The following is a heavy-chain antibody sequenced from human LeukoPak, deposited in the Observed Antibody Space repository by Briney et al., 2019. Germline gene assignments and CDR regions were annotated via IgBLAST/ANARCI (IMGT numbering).Heavy chain of an antibody. Sequence: GGSLRLSCAASGFTFSSYSMNWVRQAPGKGLEWVSSISSSSSYIYYADSVKGRFTISRDNAKNSLYLQMNSLRAEDTAVYYCAGDKVGAYYYYGMDVWGQGTTVTVSS. CDR2: ISSSSSYI. V-gene: IGHV3-21*01. D-gene: IGHD3-16*01. CDR1: GFTFSSYS. J-gene: IGHJ6*02. CDR3: AGDKVGAYYYYGMDV.